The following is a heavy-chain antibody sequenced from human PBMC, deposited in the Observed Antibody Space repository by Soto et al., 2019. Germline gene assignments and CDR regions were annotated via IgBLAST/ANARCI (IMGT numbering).Heavy chain of an antibody. CDR2: IYWDADK. J-gene: IGHJ4*02. D-gene: IGHD2-8*01. CDR1: GFSVSSNGAR. CDR3: VHGTIGSNGNVYFDY. V-gene: IGHV2-5*02. Sequence: QITLKESGPPLVKPTQALTLTCSLSGFSVSSNGARVGWIRPPPGKALEWLALIYWDADKKYNPSLKSRLTIPKDPPENQVVLTVTDADPADTATYYSVHGTIGSNGNVYFDYWGQGTLVTVSS.